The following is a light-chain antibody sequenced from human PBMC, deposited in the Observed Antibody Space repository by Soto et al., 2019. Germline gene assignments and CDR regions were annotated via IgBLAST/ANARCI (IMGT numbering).Light chain of an antibody. J-gene: IGLJ1*01. CDR3: QSYDKRLTAYV. Sequence: QSLLTQTPSVSGAPGQRFTISCSGTISSIGAGYEVHWYHQLPGTAPKLVVSGNGNRPSGVPDRLSASKYGTSASLAITGLQAEDEGHYYCQSYDKRLTAYVFGTGTKVTVL. V-gene: IGLV1-40*01. CDR1: ISSIGAGYE. CDR2: GNG.